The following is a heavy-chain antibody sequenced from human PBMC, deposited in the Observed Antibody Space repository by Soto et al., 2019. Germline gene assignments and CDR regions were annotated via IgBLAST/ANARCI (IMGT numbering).Heavy chain of an antibody. CDR2: IYWDDDK. D-gene: IGHD6-19*01. Sequence: QITLNESGPTLVKPTQTLTLTCTFSGFSFSTSQVGVGWIRQPPGKPQEWLALIYWDDDKRYRPSLRSRLSITKDTSKNQVVLTMPNMDPVDTATYYCAHRPGGYLSGWDNGYFDYWGRGALVTVSS. CDR3: AHRPGGYLSGWDNGYFDY. J-gene: IGHJ4*02. CDR1: GFSFSTSQVG. V-gene: IGHV2-5*02.